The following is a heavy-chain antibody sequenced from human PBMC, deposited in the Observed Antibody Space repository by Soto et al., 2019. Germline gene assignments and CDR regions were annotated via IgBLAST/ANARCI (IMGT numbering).Heavy chain of an antibody. D-gene: IGHD6-19*01. CDR2: IIPIFGTA. Sequence: QVQLVQSGAAVKKPGSSVKVSCKASGGTFSSYAISWVRQAPGQGLEWMGGIIPIFGTANYAQKFQGRVTITADESTSTAYMELISLRSEDTGVYYCARKTIAVAGTVIYYGMDVWGQGTTVTVSS. V-gene: IGHV1-69*01. CDR1: GGTFSSYA. CDR3: ARKTIAVAGTVIYYGMDV. J-gene: IGHJ6*02.